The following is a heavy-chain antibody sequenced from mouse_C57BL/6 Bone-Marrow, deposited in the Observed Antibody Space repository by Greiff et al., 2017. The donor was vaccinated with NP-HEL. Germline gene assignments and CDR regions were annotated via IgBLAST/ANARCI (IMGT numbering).Heavy chain of an antibody. D-gene: IGHD2-5*01. CDR2: INYDGSST. CDR1: GFTFSDYY. Sequence: EVKLMESEGGLVQPGSSMKLSCTASGFTFSDYYMAWVRQVPEKGLEWVANINYDGSSTYYLDSLKSRFIISRDNAKNILYLQMSSLKSEDTATYYCARDRGYYSNYWFAYWGQGTLVTVSA. J-gene: IGHJ3*01. CDR3: ARDRGYYSNYWFAY. V-gene: IGHV5-16*01.